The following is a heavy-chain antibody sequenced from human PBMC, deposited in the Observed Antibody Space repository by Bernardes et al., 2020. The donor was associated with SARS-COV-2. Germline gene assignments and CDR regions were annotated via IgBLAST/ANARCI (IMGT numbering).Heavy chain of an antibody. CDR1: GFTFSSYG. CDR3: AKRGYSYGYPHDY. Sequence: GGSLRLSCAASGFTFSSYGMHWVRQAPGKGLEWVAVISYDGSNKYYADSVKGRFTISRDNSKNTLYLQMNSLRAEDTAVYYCAKRGYSYGYPHDYWGQGTLVTVSS. D-gene: IGHD5-18*01. CDR2: ISYDGSNK. J-gene: IGHJ4*02. V-gene: IGHV3-30*18.